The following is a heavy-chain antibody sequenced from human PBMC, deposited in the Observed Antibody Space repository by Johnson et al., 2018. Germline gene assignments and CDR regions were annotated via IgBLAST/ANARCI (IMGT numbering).Heavy chain of an antibody. CDR1: GFPFDDYA. D-gene: IGHD2-2*01. CDR2: ITWDASVT. V-gene: IGHV3-43*01. J-gene: IGHJ6*03. CDR3: AKDKRYAFADYSMDV. Sequence: VQLVQSGGAVVQPGGSLRLSCASSGFPFDDYAMHSVRQAPGKGMAWVSLITWDASVTYSAASVKGRSTISRDNSKNSLYLQMNSLRTEATALYYCAKDKRYAFADYSMDVWGNGTTVTVAS.